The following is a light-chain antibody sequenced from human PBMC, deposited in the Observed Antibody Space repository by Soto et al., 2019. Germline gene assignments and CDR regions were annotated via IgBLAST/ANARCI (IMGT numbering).Light chain of an antibody. CDR1: QSVSGTY. Sequence: EIVLTQSPGTLSLSPGERATLSCRASQSVSGTYLAWYQQKPGQAPRLLTYGASSRATGIPAGFSGSGSGTDLTLTISRLEPEDFAVYYCQQYGTSRWTFGQGPKVEIK. CDR2: GAS. CDR3: QQYGTSRWT. V-gene: IGKV3-20*01. J-gene: IGKJ1*01.